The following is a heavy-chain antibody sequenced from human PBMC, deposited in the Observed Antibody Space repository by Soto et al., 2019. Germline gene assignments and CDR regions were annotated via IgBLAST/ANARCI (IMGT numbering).Heavy chain of an antibody. Sequence: SETLSLTCTVSGGSIKVGGYYWGWIRQPPGKGLEWVATIYYSGTTYYNPSLKSRLTISLDTSRNQFSLDLTSVTAADTAVYYCARLAYSHYSTWGQGTLVTV. J-gene: IGHJ4*02. CDR1: GGSIKVGGYY. CDR3: ARLAYSHYST. V-gene: IGHV4-39*01. CDR2: IYYSGTT. D-gene: IGHD5-12*01.